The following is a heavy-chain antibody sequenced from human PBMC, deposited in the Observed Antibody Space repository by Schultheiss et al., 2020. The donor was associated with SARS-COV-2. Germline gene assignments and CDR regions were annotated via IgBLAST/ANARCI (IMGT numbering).Heavy chain of an antibody. Sequence: GGSLRLSCGASGFTFSDYYMSWIRQAPGKGLEWVGFIRSKAYGGTTEYAASVKGRFTISRDDSKSIAYLQMNSLKTEDTAVYYCTREYGGSYYYYYGMDVWGQGTTVTVSS. J-gene: IGHJ6*02. V-gene: IGHV3-49*03. D-gene: IGHD1-26*01. CDR1: GFTFSDYY. CDR3: TREYGGSYYYYYGMDV. CDR2: IRSKAYGGTT.